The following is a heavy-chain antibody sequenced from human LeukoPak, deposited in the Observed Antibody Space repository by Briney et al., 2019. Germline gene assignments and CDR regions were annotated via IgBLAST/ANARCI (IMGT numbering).Heavy chain of an antibody. J-gene: IGHJ4*02. D-gene: IGHD5-18*01. CDR2: IYTSGST. Sequence: SSETLSLTCTVSGGSISSSSYYWGWIRQPPGKGLEWIGRIYTSGSTNYNPSLKSRVTISVDTSKNQFSLKLSSVTAADTAVYYCARTPWIQLYTNYFDYWGQGTLVTVSS. CDR1: GGSISSSSYY. V-gene: IGHV4-39*07. CDR3: ARTPWIQLYTNYFDY.